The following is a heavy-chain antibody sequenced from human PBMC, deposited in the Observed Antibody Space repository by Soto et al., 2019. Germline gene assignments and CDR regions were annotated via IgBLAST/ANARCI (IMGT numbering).Heavy chain of an antibody. CDR2: IYYSGST. CDR3: ARGVNYDYVWGSYRYIDY. CDR1: GGSISSGDYY. J-gene: IGHJ4*02. D-gene: IGHD3-16*02. V-gene: IGHV4-30-4*01. Sequence: QVQLQESGPGLVKPSQTLSLTCTVSGGSISSGDYYWSWIRQPPGKGLEWIGYIYYSGSTYYNPSLNCRVTISVDTSKNHFSLKLSSVTAADTAVYYCARGVNYDYVWGSYRYIDYWGQGTLVTVSS.